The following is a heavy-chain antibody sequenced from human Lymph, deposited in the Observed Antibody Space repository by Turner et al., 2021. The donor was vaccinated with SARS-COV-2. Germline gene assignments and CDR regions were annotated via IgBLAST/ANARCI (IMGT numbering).Heavy chain of an antibody. CDR1: GFTFSSYA. J-gene: IGHJ4*02. CDR3: AKEGDTAMVNFDY. CDR2: NSGSGGSK. Sequence: VQLLESGGGLVQPGGSLRLSCAASGFTFSSYAMGWVRQAPGKGVEEGSTNSGSGGSKYYANSVKGQFNISRDKSKNTLYLQMNSLKAEDTAVYYCAKEGDTAMVNFDYWGQGTLVTVSS. D-gene: IGHD5-18*01. V-gene: IGHV3-23*01.